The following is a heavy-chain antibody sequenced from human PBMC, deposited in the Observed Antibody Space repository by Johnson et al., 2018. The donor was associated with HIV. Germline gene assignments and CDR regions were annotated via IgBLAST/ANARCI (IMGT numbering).Heavy chain of an antibody. CDR1: GFTFSSYA. CDR2: ISYDGSNK. Sequence: QVQLVESGGGVVQPGRSLRLSCAASGFTFSSYAMHWVRQAPGKGLEWVAVISYDGSNKYYADSVKGRFTISRDNSKNTLYLQMNSLRAEDMAVYYCAKEQWFGELFSAFDIWGQGTMVTVSS. CDR3: AKEQWFGELFSAFDI. V-gene: IGHV3-30*04. J-gene: IGHJ3*02. D-gene: IGHD3-10*01.